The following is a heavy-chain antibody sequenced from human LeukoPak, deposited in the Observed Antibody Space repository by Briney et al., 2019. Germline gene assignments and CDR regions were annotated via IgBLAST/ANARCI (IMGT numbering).Heavy chain of an antibody. J-gene: IGHJ3*02. V-gene: IGHV4-59*08. CDR2: VYDSETT. D-gene: IGHD3-22*01. Sequence: SETLSLTCAVSGDSISSYYWSWIRQPPGKGLEWIGYVYDSETTNYNPSLKSRVTISVDTSKNQLSLKLSSVTAADTAVYYCARFRPERYYYYDSSGYYTDVFDIWGQGTLVTVSS. CDR1: GDSISSYY. CDR3: ARFRPERYYYYDSSGYYTDVFDI.